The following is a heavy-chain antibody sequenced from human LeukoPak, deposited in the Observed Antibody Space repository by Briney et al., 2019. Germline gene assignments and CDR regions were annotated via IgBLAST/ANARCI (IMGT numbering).Heavy chain of an antibody. J-gene: IGHJ4*02. CDR3: ARDSYYDFWSGYLRGYYFDY. CDR1: GGSISSCY. D-gene: IGHD3-3*01. V-gene: IGHV4-4*07. Sequence: PSETLSLTCTVSGGSISSCYWSWIRQPAGKGLEWIGRIYTSGSTNYNPSLKSRVTMSVDTSKNQFSLKLSSVTAAGTAVYYCARDSYYDFWSGYLRGYYFDYWGQGTLVTVSS. CDR2: IYTSGST.